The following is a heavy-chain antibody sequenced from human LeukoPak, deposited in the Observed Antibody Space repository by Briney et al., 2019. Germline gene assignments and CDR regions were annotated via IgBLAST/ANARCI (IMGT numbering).Heavy chain of an antibody. J-gene: IGHJ6*03. Sequence: SETLSLTCSVSGGSISNYYWGWIRQPPGKGLEWIGSIYHSGSTYYNPSLKSRVTISVDTSKNQFSLKLSSVTAADTAVYYCAREDITMVRGVKSRYMDVWGKGTTVTVSS. V-gene: IGHV4-38-2*02. D-gene: IGHD3-10*01. CDR3: AREDITMVRGVKSRYMDV. CDR2: IYHSGST. CDR1: GGSISNYY.